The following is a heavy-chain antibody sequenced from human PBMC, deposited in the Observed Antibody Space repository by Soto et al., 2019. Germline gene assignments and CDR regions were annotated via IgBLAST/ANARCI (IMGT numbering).Heavy chain of an antibody. CDR1: GGSITAYY. D-gene: IGHD3-3*01. Sequence: QMHLQESGPRVVKPSETLSLTCTVSGGSITAYYWSWIRQPPGQGLEWIGYIRYSGASNYNSSLGSRVTMSVDTSKSQFSLRLTSVTAADTAVYFCASVPRITVFGVVTALDNWGQGILVTVSS. CDR2: IRYSGAS. V-gene: IGHV4-59*01. J-gene: IGHJ4*02. CDR3: ASVPRITVFGVVTALDN.